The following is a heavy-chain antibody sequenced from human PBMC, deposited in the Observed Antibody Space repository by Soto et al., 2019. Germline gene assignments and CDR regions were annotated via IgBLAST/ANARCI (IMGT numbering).Heavy chain of an antibody. D-gene: IGHD2-8*01. CDR1: GYSFTDYH. Sequence: ASVEVSCRASGYSFTDYHIHRVRRAPGQGLEWLGRINPKSGGTSSAQKFQGWVTMTTDTSISTASMELTRLTSDDTAIYYCARGDSTDCSNGVCSFFYNHDMDVWGQGTTVTVS. CDR2: INPKSGGT. J-gene: IGHJ6*02. V-gene: IGHV1-2*04. CDR3: ARGDSTDCSNGVCSFFYNHDMDV.